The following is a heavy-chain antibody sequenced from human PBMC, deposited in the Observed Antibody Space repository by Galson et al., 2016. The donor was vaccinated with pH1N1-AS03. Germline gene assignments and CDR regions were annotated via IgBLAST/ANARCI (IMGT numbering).Heavy chain of an antibody. CDR3: AKRPRSDDY. J-gene: IGHJ4*02. Sequence: SLRLSCAASGFTFSKYAMSWVRQAPGKGLEWVSSISGSGGSTFYADSVKGRFTISRDNSKNTLYLQLNSLRVEDTAIYYCAKRPRSDDYWSQGTLVTVS. CDR1: GFTFSKYA. CDR2: ISGSGGST. V-gene: IGHV3-23*01.